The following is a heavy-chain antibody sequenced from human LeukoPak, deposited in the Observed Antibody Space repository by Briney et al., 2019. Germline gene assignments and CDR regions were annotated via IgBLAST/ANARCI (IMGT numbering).Heavy chain of an antibody. J-gene: IGHJ5*02. CDR3: AKETTSFDP. CDR2: ISSSGSTI. CDR1: GFTFSDYY. V-gene: IGHV3-11*01. Sequence: KPGGSLRLSCAASGFTFSDYYMSWIRQAPGKGLEWVSYISSSGSTIYYADSVKGRFTISRDNSKNTLYLQMDTLRAEDTAIYYCAKETTSFDPWGQGTLVTVSS. D-gene: IGHD1-1*01.